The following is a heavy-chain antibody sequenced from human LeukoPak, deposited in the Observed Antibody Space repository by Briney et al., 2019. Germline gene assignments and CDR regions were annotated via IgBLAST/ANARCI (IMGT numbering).Heavy chain of an antibody. CDR3: ARNPGTSTLDY. CDR1: GVSISSNSQY. J-gene: IGHJ4*02. Sequence: PSETLSLTCTVSGVSISSNSQYWAWIRQPPGKGLEWLGTISYSGSTHYNSSLKSRVTISLDTTKNQFSLKLNSMTAADTAVYYCARNPGTSTLDYWGQGTLVTVSS. D-gene: IGHD5/OR15-5a*01. CDR2: ISYSGST. V-gene: IGHV4-39*01.